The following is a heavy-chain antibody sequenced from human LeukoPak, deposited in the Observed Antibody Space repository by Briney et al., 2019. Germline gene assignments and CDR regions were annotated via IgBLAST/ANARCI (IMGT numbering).Heavy chain of an antibody. CDR2: ISNDGTDK. Sequence: GGSLRLSCAAPGVTFSNYAMHWVRKSPGKGLEWVAVISNDGTDKHHADSVKGRFTVSRDNSNHTVYLEMDRLRVEDTAIYYCVREGTYFFASGSFQGYYFDNWGQGTLVTVSS. J-gene: IGHJ4*02. V-gene: IGHV3-30*03. D-gene: IGHD3-10*01. CDR1: GVTFSNYA. CDR3: VREGTYFFASGSFQGYYFDN.